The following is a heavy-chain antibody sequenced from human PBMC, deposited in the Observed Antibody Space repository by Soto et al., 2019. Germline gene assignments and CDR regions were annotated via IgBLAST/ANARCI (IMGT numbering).Heavy chain of an antibody. Sequence: PGGSLRLSCAASGSISTTTPLSWVRQAPGKGLEWVSTISVRCTNTYYADSVKGRFIISRDNLKNTVNLQMNGLGVEDTAIYYCATSFRYFDNWGQGTRVTVSS. CDR2: ISVRCTNT. V-gene: IGHV3-23*01. CDR3: ATSFRYFDN. CDR1: GSISTTTP. J-gene: IGHJ4*02.